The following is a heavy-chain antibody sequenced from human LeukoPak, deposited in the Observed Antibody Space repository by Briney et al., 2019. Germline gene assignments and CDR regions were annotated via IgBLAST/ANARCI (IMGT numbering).Heavy chain of an antibody. CDR3: AREPRGAYTYYFDY. V-gene: IGHV3-21*01. D-gene: IGHD1-26*01. Sequence: GGSLRLSCAASGFTFSSYSMNWVRQAPGKGLEWVSSISGSSSYMYYADSVKGRFTISRDNAKNSLYLQMNSLRAEDTAVYYCAREPRGAYTYYFDYWGQGTLVTVSS. CDR2: ISGSSSYM. CDR1: GFTFSSYS. J-gene: IGHJ4*02.